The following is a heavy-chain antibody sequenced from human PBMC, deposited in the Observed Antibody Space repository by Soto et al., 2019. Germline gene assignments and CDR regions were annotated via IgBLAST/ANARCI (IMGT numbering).Heavy chain of an antibody. CDR1: GGTFSTNT. Sequence: QVQLVQSGAEVKKPGSSVKVSCKASGGTFSTNTISWVRQAPGQGLEWMGGIMPIFGSANYALKFQGRVTITADEYTRTVYMELSRLRSEDTAVYYCARQFDSDTSGYYYAYWGQGTLVTVSS. J-gene: IGHJ4*02. V-gene: IGHV1-69*01. CDR2: IMPIFGSA. D-gene: IGHD3-22*01. CDR3: ARQFDSDTSGYYYAY.